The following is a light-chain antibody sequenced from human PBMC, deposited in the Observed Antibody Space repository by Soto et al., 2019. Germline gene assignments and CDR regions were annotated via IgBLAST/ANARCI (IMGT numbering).Light chain of an antibody. J-gene: IGLJ2*01. CDR2: DNS. V-gene: IGLV1-40*01. CDR3: HSSVVSLRGPA. CDR1: RSNIGAGYD. Sequence: QSVLTQPPSLSGAPGQRVTISCTGSRSNIGAGYDLHWYQHLPGTVPKVLIFDNSNRPSGVPALCSGSKSGTSASLAITGLAAEDEAVYYCHSSVVSLRGPAFGGGTKVTVL.